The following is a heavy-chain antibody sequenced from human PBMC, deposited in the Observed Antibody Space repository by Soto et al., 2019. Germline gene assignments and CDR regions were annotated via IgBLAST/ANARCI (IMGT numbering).Heavy chain of an antibody. D-gene: IGHD3-22*01. Sequence: ASVKVSCKASGYTFTGYYLHWVRQAPGQTLEWMGWINPNSGGTNYAQKFQGRVTMTRDTSISTAYMELTRLRSDDTAVYYCARGYYQDRDFEYWGQGTLVTVSS. CDR3: ARGYYQDRDFEY. J-gene: IGHJ4*02. V-gene: IGHV1-2*02. CDR2: INPNSGGT. CDR1: GYTFTGYY.